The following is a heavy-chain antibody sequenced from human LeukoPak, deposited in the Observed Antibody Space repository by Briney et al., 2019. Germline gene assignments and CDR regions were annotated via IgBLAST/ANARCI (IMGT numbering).Heavy chain of an antibody. CDR3: ARDTSYYDFWSGYYTPYYYYGMDV. CDR1: GYTFTGYY. V-gene: IGHV7-4-1*02. CDR2: INTNTGNP. D-gene: IGHD3-3*01. J-gene: IGHJ6*02. Sequence: WASVKVSCKASGYTFTGYYMHWVRQAPGQGLEWMGWINTNTGNPTYAQGFTGRFVFSLDTSVSTAYLQISSLKAEDTAVYYCARDTSYYDFWSGYYTPYYYYGMDVWGQGTTVTVSS.